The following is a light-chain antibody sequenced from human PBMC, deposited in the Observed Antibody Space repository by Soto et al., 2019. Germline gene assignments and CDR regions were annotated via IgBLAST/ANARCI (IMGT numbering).Light chain of an antibody. V-gene: IGKV3-20*01. J-gene: IGKJ2*01. Sequence: EIVLTQSPGTLSLSPGERATLSCRASQSVSSSYLAWYQQKPGQSPRLLIYGASSRATGIPDRFSGSGSGTDFTLTISRLEPEDFAVYYCQQYRSSAMYTFGQWTKLEIK. CDR3: QQYRSSAMYT. CDR1: QSVSSSY. CDR2: GAS.